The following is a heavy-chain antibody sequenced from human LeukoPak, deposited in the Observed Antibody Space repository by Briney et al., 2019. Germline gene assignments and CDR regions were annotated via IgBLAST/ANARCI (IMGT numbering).Heavy chain of an antibody. V-gene: IGHV4-34*01. CDR1: GGSFSGYY. Sequence: SETLSLTCAVYGGSFSGYYWSWIRQPPGKGLEWIGEINHSGSTNYNPSLKSRVTISVDKSKNQFSLKLSSVTAADTAVYYCARAYCSGGSCYDYWGQGTLVTVSS. CDR3: ARAYCSGGSCYDY. CDR2: INHSGST. D-gene: IGHD2-15*01. J-gene: IGHJ4*02.